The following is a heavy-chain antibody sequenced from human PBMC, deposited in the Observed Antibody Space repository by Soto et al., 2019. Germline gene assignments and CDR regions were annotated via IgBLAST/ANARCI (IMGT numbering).Heavy chain of an antibody. CDR2: IIPVFGTA. V-gene: IGHV1-69*13. CDR1: GGTFSSYF. D-gene: IGHD6-13*01. Sequence: ASVKVSCKVSGGTFSSYFSNWVRQAPGQGLEWVGGIIPVFGTASYAEKFQGRVTITADESTSTAYMELSRLRSDDTAVYYCARETPSAAAAYYYYGLDVWGQGTTVTFSS. J-gene: IGHJ6*02. CDR3: ARETPSAAAAYYYYGLDV.